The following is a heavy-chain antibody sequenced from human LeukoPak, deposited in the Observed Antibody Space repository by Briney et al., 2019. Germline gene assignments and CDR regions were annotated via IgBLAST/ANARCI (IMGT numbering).Heavy chain of an antibody. CDR2: IYYSRST. Sequence: SETLSLTCTVSGGSISSSSYYWGWIRQPPGTGLESLGSIYYSRSTYYNPSLKSRVIISVDTSKNQFSLKLSSVTAADTAVYYCARHASTKWLLGTYNWFDPWGQGTLVTVSS. J-gene: IGHJ5*02. D-gene: IGHD2-15*01. V-gene: IGHV4-39*01. CDR1: GGSISSSSYY. CDR3: ARHASTKWLLGTYNWFDP.